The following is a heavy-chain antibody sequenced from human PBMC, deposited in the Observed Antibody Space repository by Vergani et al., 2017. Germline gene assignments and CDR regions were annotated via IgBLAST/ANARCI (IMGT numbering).Heavy chain of an antibody. CDR3: VRKRVGTTKGDCDY. D-gene: IGHD1-26*01. J-gene: IGHJ4*02. Sequence: QVQLVQSGSELKKPGASVKVSCKASGYTFTNYNINLLRQAPGQGPEWMGLINTNTGNPTNAQEFTGRFVFSLDTSVNTAYLQISSLKAEDSAVYYCVRKRVGTTKGDCDYWGEGTLVSVSS. CDR1: GYTFTNYN. V-gene: IGHV7-4-1*02. CDR2: INTNTGNP.